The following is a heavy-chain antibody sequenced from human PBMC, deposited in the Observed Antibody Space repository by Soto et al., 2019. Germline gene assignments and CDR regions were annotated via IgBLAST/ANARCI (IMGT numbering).Heavy chain of an antibody. CDR1: GFTFSSYW. CDR3: ARDQLDRRRFFGYYYYGMDV. Sequence: GGSLRLSCAASGFTFSSYWMSWVRQAPGKGLEWVANIKQDGSEKYYVDSVKGRFTISRDNAKNSLYLQMNSLRAEDTAVYYCARDQLDRRRFFGYYYYGMDVWGQGTTVTRLL. D-gene: IGHD3-3*01. V-gene: IGHV3-7*03. CDR2: IKQDGSEK. J-gene: IGHJ6*02.